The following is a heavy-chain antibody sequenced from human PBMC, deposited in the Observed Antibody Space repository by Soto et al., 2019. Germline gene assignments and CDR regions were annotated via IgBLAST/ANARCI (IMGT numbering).Heavy chain of an antibody. V-gene: IGHV1-18*01. CDR2: ISAYNGNT. CDR1: GYTFTSYG. D-gene: IGHD6-19*01. J-gene: IGHJ6*04. CDR3: VTSTVAGRPSYYYGMDV. Sequence: ASVKVSCKASGYTFTSYGISWVRQAPVQGLEWMGWISAYNGNTNYAQKLQGRVTMTTDTSTSTAYMELRSLRSDDTAVYYRVTSTVAGRPSYYYGMDVRGKGTTVTVSP.